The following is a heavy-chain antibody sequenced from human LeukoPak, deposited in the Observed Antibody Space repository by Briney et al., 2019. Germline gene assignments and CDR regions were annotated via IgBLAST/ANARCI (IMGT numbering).Heavy chain of an antibody. J-gene: IGHJ3*01. CDR1: GFTFSSYA. Sequence: GGSLRLSCAASGFTFSSYAMHWVRQAPGKGLEWVAVISYDGSNKYYADSVKGRFTISRDNSKNTLYLQMNSLRAEDTAVYYCASWEDSFDVWGQGTMVTVSS. D-gene: IGHD1-26*01. CDR2: ISYDGSNK. CDR3: ASWEDSFDV. V-gene: IGHV3-30-3*01.